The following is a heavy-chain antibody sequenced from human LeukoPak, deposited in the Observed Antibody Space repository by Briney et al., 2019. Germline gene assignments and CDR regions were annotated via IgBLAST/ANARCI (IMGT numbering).Heavy chain of an antibody. CDR2: INWNGGST. D-gene: IGHD6-13*01. CDR1: GFTFSSYW. Sequence: PGGSLRLSCVASGFTFSSYWMSWVRQAPGKGLEWVSGINWNGGSTGYADSVKGRFTISRDNAKNSLYLQMNSLRAEDTALYYCARDPGIAAAGEGDYWGQGTLVTVSS. CDR3: ARDPGIAAAGEGDY. V-gene: IGHV3-20*04. J-gene: IGHJ4*02.